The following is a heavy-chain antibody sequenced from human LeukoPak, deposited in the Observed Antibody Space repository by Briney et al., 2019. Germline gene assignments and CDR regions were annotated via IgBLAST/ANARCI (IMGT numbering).Heavy chain of an antibody. CDR3: AHLGRYYYMDV. V-gene: IGHV4-34*01. Sequence: SETLSLTCAVYGGSFSGYYWSWIRQVPGKGLEWIGEINQGGRTNFNPSLKSRVTISVDTSKNQFSLKLSSVTAADTAVYYCAHLGRYYYMDVWGKGTTVTVSS. D-gene: IGHD3/OR15-3a*01. CDR2: INQGGRT. J-gene: IGHJ6*03. CDR1: GGSFSGYY.